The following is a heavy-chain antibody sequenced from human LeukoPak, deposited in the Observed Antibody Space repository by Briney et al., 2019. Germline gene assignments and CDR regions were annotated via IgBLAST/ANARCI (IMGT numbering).Heavy chain of an antibody. J-gene: IGHJ4*02. V-gene: IGHV4-4*07. CDR3: ARRLAVTGRYYFDY. CDR2: MYTSGSP. CDR1: GGSVSSNY. D-gene: IGHD4-11*01. Sequence: PSETLSLTCTVSGGSVSSNYWSRIRRPAGKGLEWIGRMYTSGSPTYNPSLKSRVTMSVDTSRNQFSLRLNSVTAADTAVYYCARRLAVTGRYYFDYWGQGSLVTVSS.